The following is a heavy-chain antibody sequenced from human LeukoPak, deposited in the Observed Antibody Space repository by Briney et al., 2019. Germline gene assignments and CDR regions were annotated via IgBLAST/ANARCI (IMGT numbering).Heavy chain of an antibody. CDR3: ASLYSSGWYWDFGAADADYMDV. D-gene: IGHD6-19*01. Sequence: GGSLRLSCVASGFSVRTNYMSWVRQTPGKGLEWVSMIHSGGSTHYADSVQGRFTISRDISKNTLYLQMNSLRAEDTAVYYCASLYSSGWYWDFGAADADYMDVWGKGTTVTVSS. CDR2: IHSGGST. V-gene: IGHV3-53*01. J-gene: IGHJ6*03. CDR1: GFSVRTNY.